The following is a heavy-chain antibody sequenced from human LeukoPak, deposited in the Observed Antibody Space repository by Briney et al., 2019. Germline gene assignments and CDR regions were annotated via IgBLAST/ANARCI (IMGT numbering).Heavy chain of an antibody. Sequence: GGSLRLSCAASGFTFSSYAMHWVRQAPGKGLEWVAVISYDGSNKYYADSVKGRFTISRDNSKNTLYLQMNGLRAEDTAVYYCARGDSAYDGDYYGMDVWGQGTTVTVSS. CDR3: ARGDSAYDGDYYGMDV. J-gene: IGHJ6*02. D-gene: IGHD5-12*01. CDR1: GFTFSSYA. V-gene: IGHV3-30-3*01. CDR2: ISYDGSNK.